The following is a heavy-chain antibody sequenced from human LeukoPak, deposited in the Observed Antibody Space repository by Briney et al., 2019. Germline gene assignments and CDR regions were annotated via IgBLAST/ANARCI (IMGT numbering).Heavy chain of an antibody. J-gene: IGHJ4*02. CDR2: MYYNGNT. CDR1: GGSISGYY. CDR3: ARDRGTWNDDGFDY. D-gene: IGHD1-1*01. Sequence: PSETLSLTCTVSGGSISGYYWTWIRQPPGKGLEWIGYMYYNGNTNYNPSLKSRVTMSVDTSKNQFSLKLSSVTAADTAVYYCARDRGTWNDDGFDYWGQGTLVTVSS. V-gene: IGHV4-59*12.